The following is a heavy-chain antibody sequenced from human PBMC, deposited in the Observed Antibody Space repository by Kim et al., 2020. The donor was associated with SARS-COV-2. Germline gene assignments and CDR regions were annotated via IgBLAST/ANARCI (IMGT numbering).Heavy chain of an antibody. CDR1: GFTFSSYA. J-gene: IGHJ4*02. CDR3: AKDIHLSHGITIFGVVDY. D-gene: IGHD3-3*01. Sequence: GGSLRLSCAASGFTFSSYAMSWVRQAPGKGLEWVSAISGSGGSTYYADSVKGRFTISRDNSKNTLYLQMNSLRAEDTAVYYCAKDIHLSHGITIFGVVDYWGQGTLVTVSS. V-gene: IGHV3-23*01. CDR2: ISGSGGST.